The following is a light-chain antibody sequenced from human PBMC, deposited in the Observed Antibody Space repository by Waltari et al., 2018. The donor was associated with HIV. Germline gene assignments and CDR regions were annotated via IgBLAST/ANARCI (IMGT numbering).Light chain of an antibody. Sequence: QSALTQPASVSGSTGQSITISCPGTSSDVGGYNYVSWYQRHPGKAPKLIIYDVSNRPSGVSNRFSGSKSGNRASLTISGLQAEDEADYYCSSYTSSSTRVFGGGTTVTVL. CDR2: DVS. CDR1: SSDVGGYNY. V-gene: IGLV2-14*03. J-gene: IGLJ3*02. CDR3: SSYTSSSTRV.